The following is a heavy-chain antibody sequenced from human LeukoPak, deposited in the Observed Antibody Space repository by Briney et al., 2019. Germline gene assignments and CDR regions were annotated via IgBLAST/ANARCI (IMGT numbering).Heavy chain of an antibody. CDR2: ISGSGGST. CDR3: AKVTDGVTMVRGAGLDYYFDY. J-gene: IGHJ4*02. CDR1: GFTFSSYG. Sequence: GGSLRLSCAASGFTFSSYGMHWVRQAPGKGLEWVSAISGSGGSTYYADSVKGRFTISRDNSKNTLYLQMNSLRAEDTAVYYCAKVTDGVTMVRGAGLDYYFDYWGQGTLVTVSS. D-gene: IGHD3-10*01. V-gene: IGHV3-23*01.